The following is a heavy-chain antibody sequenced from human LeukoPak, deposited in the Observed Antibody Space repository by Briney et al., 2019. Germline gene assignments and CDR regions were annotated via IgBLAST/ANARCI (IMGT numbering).Heavy chain of an antibody. Sequence: GGSLRLSCAASGFTFDDYGMSWVRQAPGKGLEWVSGINWNGGSTGYADSVKGRFTISRDNAKNSLYLQMNSLRAEDTALYYCARDGLRYCSSTSCSLYYYYMDVWGKGTTVTVSS. V-gene: IGHV3-20*04. CDR1: GFTFDDYG. D-gene: IGHD2-2*01. CDR3: ARDGLRYCSSTSCSLYYYYMDV. J-gene: IGHJ6*03. CDR2: INWNGGST.